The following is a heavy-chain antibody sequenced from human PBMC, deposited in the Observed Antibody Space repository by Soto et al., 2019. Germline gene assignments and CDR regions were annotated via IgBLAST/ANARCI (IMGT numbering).Heavy chain of an antibody. CDR1: GFTFSSYA. V-gene: IGHV3-23*01. J-gene: IGHJ2*01. CDR3: ARRNSGWYFEL. CDR2: ISGSGDST. Sequence: EVQLLESGGGLVQPGGSLRLSCAASGFTFSSYAMNWVRQAPGKGLEWVSVISGSGDSTYYADSVKGRFTISRDNSKNALYLQMNSLSAEDTAVYYCARRNSGWYFELWGRGTLVTVSS. D-gene: IGHD4-4*01.